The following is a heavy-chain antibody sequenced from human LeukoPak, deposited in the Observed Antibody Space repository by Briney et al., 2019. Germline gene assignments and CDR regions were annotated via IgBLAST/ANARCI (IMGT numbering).Heavy chain of an antibody. J-gene: IGHJ4*02. CDR1: GGSISIGSYY. CDR3: ARTNDFWTGYYEK. Sequence: PSQTLSFTCSVSGGSISIGSYYWSWIRQSAGKGLEWIGRIYVSGTTDYNPSLESRVTIFKDMSKNQLFLRLSSVTAADTAVYYCARTNDFWTGYYEKWGRGTLVTVSS. D-gene: IGHD3/OR15-3a*01. CDR2: IYVSGTT. V-gene: IGHV4-61*02.